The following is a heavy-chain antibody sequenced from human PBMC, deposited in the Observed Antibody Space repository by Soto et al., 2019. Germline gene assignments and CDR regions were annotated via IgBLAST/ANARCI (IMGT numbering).Heavy chain of an antibody. CDR1: GGTFSSYA. J-gene: IGHJ6*02. CDR2: IIPIFGTA. D-gene: IGHD3-22*01. CDR3: ASWYYYDSSGYPYGMDV. Sequence: VASVKVSCKASGGTFSSYAISWVRQAPGQGLEWMGGIIPIFGTANYAQKFQGRVTITADESTSTAYMELSSLRSEDTAVYYCASWYYYDSSGYPYGMDVWGQGTTVTVSS. V-gene: IGHV1-69*13.